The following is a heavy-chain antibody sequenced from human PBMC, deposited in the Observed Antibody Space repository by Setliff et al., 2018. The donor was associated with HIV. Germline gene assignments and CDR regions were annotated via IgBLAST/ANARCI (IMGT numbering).Heavy chain of an antibody. CDR1: GGSVNSGAYY. J-gene: IGHJ6*03. CDR3: ARVLAGWTVTSYNYYYMDV. D-gene: IGHD4-17*01. V-gene: IGHV4-31*03. Sequence: SETLSLTCTVSGGSVNSGAYYWSWIRQHPGKGLEWIGYIFYSGSTFYTPSLKSRLNISVDTSKNQFSLKLHSVTAADTAVYYCARVLAGWTVTSYNYYYMDVWGKGTTVTV. CDR2: IFYSGST.